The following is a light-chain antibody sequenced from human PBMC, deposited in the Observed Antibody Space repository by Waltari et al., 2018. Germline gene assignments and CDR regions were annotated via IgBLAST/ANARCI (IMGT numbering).Light chain of an antibody. Sequence: QSALTQPASVSGSPGQSITISCPGTSRDIGSYNYVSWYQQPPGKAPKLMIYDVSNRPSGVSSRFSGSKSGNTASLTISGLQTEDEADYYCNSYTSSNTLVFGGGTKLTVL. CDR3: NSYTSSNTLV. CDR1: SRDIGSYNY. CDR2: DVS. J-gene: IGLJ2*01. V-gene: IGLV2-14*03.